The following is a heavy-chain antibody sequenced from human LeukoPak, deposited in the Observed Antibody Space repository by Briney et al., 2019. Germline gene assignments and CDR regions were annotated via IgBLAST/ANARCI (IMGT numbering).Heavy chain of an antibody. D-gene: IGHD2-2*01. CDR3: AKDRVVVVPAESYFDY. CDR1: GLTFSSYA. CDR2: ISGSGGST. V-gene: IGHV3-23*01. Sequence: HTGGSLRLSCAASGLTFSSYAMTWVRQAPGKGLEWVSAISGSGGSTYYADSVKGRFTISRDNSKNTLYLQMNSLRAEDTAVYYCAKDRVVVVPAESYFDYWGQGTLVTVSS. J-gene: IGHJ4*02.